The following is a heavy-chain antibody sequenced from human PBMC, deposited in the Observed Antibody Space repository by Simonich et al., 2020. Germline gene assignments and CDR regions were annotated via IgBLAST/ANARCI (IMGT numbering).Heavy chain of an antibody. Sequence: QLQLQESGPGLVKPSETLSLTCTVSGGSISSSSYYWGWIRQPPGKGREGIGSIYDSGRTNYNPPLKGRVTISVDTSKTQFSLKLSSVTAADTAVYYCARHAGFAFDIWGQGTMVTVSS. V-gene: IGHV4-39*01. CDR2: IYDSGRT. CDR3: ARHAGFAFDI. D-gene: IGHD6-13*01. J-gene: IGHJ3*02. CDR1: GGSISSSSYY.